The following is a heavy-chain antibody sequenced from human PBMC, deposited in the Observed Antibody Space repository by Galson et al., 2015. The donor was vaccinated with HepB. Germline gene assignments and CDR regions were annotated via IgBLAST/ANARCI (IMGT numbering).Heavy chain of an antibody. D-gene: IGHD4-17*01. CDR1: GYTLTDLS. J-gene: IGHJ5*02. Sequence: SVKVSCKVSGYTLTDLSMHWVRQAPGKGLEWMGGFDPEDGETIYAQKFQGRVTMTEDKSTDTAYMELSSLRAEDTAVYYCATDRTPDYGDYVHWFDPWGQGTLVTVSS. CDR2: FDPEDGET. CDR3: ATDRTPDYGDYVHWFDP. V-gene: IGHV1-24*01.